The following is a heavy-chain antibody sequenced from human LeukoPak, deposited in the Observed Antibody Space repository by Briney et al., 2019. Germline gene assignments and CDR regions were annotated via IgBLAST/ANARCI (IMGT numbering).Heavy chain of an antibody. CDR2: INVNSGGT. D-gene: IGHD3-9*01. Sequence: ASVKVSCKASGYPFTVYSMNWVRQAPGQGREWMGRINVNSGGTKYTEKFQGRVTMTRDTSISTAYMELSRLRSDDTAVYYCARDWWGNDILTGDNWLDPWGQGTLVTVSS. CDR1: GYPFTVYS. J-gene: IGHJ5*02. CDR3: ARDWWGNDILTGDNWLDP. V-gene: IGHV1-2*06.